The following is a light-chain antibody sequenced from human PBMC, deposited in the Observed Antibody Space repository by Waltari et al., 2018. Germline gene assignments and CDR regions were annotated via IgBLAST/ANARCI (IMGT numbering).Light chain of an antibody. CDR3: QHRSNWPLT. J-gene: IGKJ4*01. CDR1: QSVSNS. CDR2: DAS. Sequence: EIVLTQSPATLSLSPGERATLSCRASQSVSNSLAWYQQKPGQTPRPLISDASTRATGIPARFSGGGSGTDFTLTISSLEPEDFAVYYCQHRSNWPLTFGGGTK. V-gene: IGKV3-11*01.